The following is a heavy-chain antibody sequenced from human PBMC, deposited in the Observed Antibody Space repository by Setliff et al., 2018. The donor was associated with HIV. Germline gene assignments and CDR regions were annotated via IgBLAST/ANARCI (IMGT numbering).Heavy chain of an antibody. V-gene: IGHV3-48*03. D-gene: IGHD3-10*01. Sequence: GGSLRLSCAASGFTFSNYEMNWVRQAPGKGLEWVSYISSSSTIYYADSVKGRFTISRDNAKNSLYLQMNSLRAEDTAVYYCARPYYYGSGVGSYYYYYYMDVWGKGTTVTVS. CDR3: ARPYYYGSGVGSYYYYYYMDV. CDR2: ISSSSTI. CDR1: GFTFSNYE. J-gene: IGHJ6*03.